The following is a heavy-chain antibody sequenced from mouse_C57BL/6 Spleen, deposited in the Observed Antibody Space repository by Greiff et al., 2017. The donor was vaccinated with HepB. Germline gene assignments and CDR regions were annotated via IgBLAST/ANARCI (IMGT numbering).Heavy chain of an antibody. Sequence: EVKLVESGGGLVKPGGSLKLSCAASGFTFSDYGMHWVRQAPEKGLEWVAYISSGSSTIYYADTVKGRFTISRDNAKNTLFLQMTSLRSEDTAMYYCARGGLRPLYAMDYWGQGTSVTVSS. CDR3: ARGGLRPLYAMDY. CDR1: GFTFSDYG. J-gene: IGHJ4*01. V-gene: IGHV5-17*01. D-gene: IGHD2-4*01. CDR2: ISSGSSTI.